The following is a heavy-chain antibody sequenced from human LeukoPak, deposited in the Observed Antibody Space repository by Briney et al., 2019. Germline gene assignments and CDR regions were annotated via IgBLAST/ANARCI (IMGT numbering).Heavy chain of an antibody. Sequence: GGSLRLSCAASGFTFGNAWMNWVGQAPGKGLEWVGRIKSKTDGGTTDYAAPVKGRFPISRDDSKNRLNLQMTSLKPKTTPAYYCSTTYYYDSSEGYWGQGTLVTVSS. CDR2: IKSKTDGGTT. CDR1: GFTFGNAW. J-gene: IGHJ4*02. V-gene: IGHV3-15*07. D-gene: IGHD3-22*01. CDR3: STTYYYDSSEGY.